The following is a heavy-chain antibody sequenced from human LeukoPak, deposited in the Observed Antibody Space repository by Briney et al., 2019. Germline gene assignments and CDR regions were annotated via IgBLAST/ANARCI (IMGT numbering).Heavy chain of an antibody. CDR1: GSTFSSYA. CDR3: AKLLTGGYNSGQNDY. J-gene: IGHJ4*02. D-gene: IGHD5-18*01. CDR2: IRYDGSNK. V-gene: IGHV3-30*02. Sequence: GGSLRLSCAASGSTFSSYAMHWVRQAPGKGLEWVTFIRYDGSNKYYADSVKGRFTISRDNSKNTLYLQMNSLRAEDTAVYYCAKLLTGGYNSGQNDYWGQGILVTVSS.